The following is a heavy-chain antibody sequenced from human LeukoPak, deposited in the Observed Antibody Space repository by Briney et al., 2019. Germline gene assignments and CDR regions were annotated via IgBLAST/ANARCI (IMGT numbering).Heavy chain of an antibody. D-gene: IGHD2-2*01. CDR1: GFTVSSIH. V-gene: IGHV3-53*01. J-gene: IGHJ6*02. CDR2: TYTGGNS. Sequence: GGSLRLSCAASGFTVSSIHMVWVRQAPGKGLEWVSVTYTGGNSYYADSVKGRFTISRDNAKNTLYLQMNSLRAEDTAVYYCARAWLACSSTSCYDGDYYYYGMDVWGQGTTVTVSS. CDR3: ARAWLACSSTSCYDGDYYYYGMDV.